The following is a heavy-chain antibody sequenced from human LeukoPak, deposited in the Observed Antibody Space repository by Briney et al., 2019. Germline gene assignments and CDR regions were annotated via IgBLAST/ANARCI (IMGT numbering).Heavy chain of an antibody. V-gene: IGHV4-59*01. CDR2: IYYSGST. D-gene: IGHD3-9*01. CDR3: AGQYYDILTGYTES. CDR1: GGSISSYY. Sequence: SETLSLTCTVSGGSISSYYWSRIRQPPGKGLEWIGYIYYSGSTNYNPSLKSRVTISVDTSKNQFSLKLSSVTAADTAVYYCAGQYYDILTGYTESWGQGTLVTVSS. J-gene: IGHJ4*02.